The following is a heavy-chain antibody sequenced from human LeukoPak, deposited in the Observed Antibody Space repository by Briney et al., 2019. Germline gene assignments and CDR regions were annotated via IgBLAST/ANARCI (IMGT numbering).Heavy chain of an antibody. J-gene: IGHJ3*02. V-gene: IGHV3-21*01. D-gene: IGHD1-7*01. CDR3: ARDSGNYLDAFDI. CDR2: ISSSSSYI. Sequence: GGSLRLSCAASGFTFSRHSINWVRQAPGKGLEWVSSISSSSSYIYYADSVKGRFTISRDNAKNSLYLQMNSLRAEDTAVYYCARDSGNYLDAFDIWGQGTTVTISS. CDR1: GFTFSRHS.